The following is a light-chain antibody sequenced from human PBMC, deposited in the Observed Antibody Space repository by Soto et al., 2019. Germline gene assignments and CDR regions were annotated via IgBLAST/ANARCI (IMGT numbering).Light chain of an antibody. J-gene: IGKJ1*01. CDR1: QSVSSSY. V-gene: IGKV3-20*01. CDR3: QQYGISPPWT. Sequence: PGERATLSCRASQSVSSSYLAWYQQKPGQAPRLLIYGASSRATGIPDRFSGSGSGTDFTLTISRLEPEDFAVYYCQQYGISPPWTFGQGTKVDIK. CDR2: GAS.